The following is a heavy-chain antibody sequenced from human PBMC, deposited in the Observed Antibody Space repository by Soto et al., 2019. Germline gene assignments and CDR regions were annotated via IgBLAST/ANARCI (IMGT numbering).Heavy chain of an antibody. Sequence: QLQLQESGPGLVKPSETLSLTCTVSGGSISSSTYYWGWIRQPPGKGLEWIGSIYYSGSTSYNTSFKSRVTRSVDTSRKQFSLKLGSVTAADTAVYYCASIPIFFYSYMDVWGEGTTVTVSS. CDR2: IYYSGST. CDR1: GGSISSSTYY. D-gene: IGHD2-2*02. CDR3: ASIPIFFYSYMDV. J-gene: IGHJ6*03. V-gene: IGHV4-39*01.